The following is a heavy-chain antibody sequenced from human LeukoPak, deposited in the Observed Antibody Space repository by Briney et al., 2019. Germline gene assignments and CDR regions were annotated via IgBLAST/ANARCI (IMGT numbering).Heavy chain of an antibody. CDR2: IYSGGST. CDR3: ARDGNKYYDFWSGSTRRYYMDV. J-gene: IGHJ6*03. D-gene: IGHD3-3*01. Sequence: GGSLRLSCAASGFTVSSNYMSWVRQAPGKGLEWVSVIYSGGSTYYADSVKGRFTISRDNSKNTLYLQMNSLRAEDTAVYYCARDGNKYYDFWSGSTRRYYMDVWGKGTTVTVSS. CDR1: GFTVSSNY. V-gene: IGHV3-66*01.